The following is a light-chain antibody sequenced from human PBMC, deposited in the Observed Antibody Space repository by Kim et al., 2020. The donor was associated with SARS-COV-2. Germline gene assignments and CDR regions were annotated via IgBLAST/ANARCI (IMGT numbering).Light chain of an antibody. Sequence: DIQMTQSPSSVSASVGDRVTITCRASQGLGSWLAWYQQKPEKPPNLLIYAASRLQDGVPSRFSASESGTDFTLTITSVQPEDFATYFCQQAKAFPITFGQGTRLEIK. V-gene: IGKV1-12*01. CDR1: QGLGSW. CDR2: AAS. CDR3: QQAKAFPIT. J-gene: IGKJ5*01.